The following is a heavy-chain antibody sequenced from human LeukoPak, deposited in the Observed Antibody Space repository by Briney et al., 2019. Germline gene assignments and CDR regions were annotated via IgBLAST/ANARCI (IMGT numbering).Heavy chain of an antibody. CDR1: GYTFTGYY. V-gene: IGHV1-2*02. J-gene: IGHJ5*02. CDR3: ARDSGLYYDFWSGYLNWFDP. Sequence: ASVKVSCKASGYTFTGYYMHWVRQAPGQGLEWMGWINPNSGGTNYAQKLQGRVTMTTDTSTSTAYMELRSLRSDDTAVYYCARDSGLYYDFWSGYLNWFDPWGQGTLVTVSS. D-gene: IGHD3-3*01. CDR2: INPNSGGT.